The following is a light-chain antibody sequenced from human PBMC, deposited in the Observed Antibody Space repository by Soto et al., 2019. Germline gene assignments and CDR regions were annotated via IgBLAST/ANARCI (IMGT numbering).Light chain of an antibody. J-gene: IGKJ1*01. CDR3: QQYNNWPRT. Sequence: EIVLTQYPPTLSVSPGERAPLSCRASQSVSSNLAWYQQKPGQAPRLLIHGATTRATGIPARFSGSGSGTEFTLTISSLQSEDFAVYYCQQYNNWPRTFGQGTKVDIK. V-gene: IGKV3-15*01. CDR1: QSVSSN. CDR2: GAT.